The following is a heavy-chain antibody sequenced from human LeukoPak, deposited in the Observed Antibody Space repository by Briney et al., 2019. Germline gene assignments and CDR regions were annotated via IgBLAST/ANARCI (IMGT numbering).Heavy chain of an antibody. V-gene: IGHV4-34*01. CDR2: INHSGST. CDR1: GGSFSGYY. D-gene: IGHD3-16*02. J-gene: IGHJ4*02. Sequence: SETLSLTCAVYGGSFSGYYWSWIRQPPGKGLEWIGEINHSGSTNYNPSLKSRVTISVDTSKNQFSLKLSSVTAADTAVYYCARMGYVWGSYRYIFFDYWGQGTLVTVSS. CDR3: ARMGYVWGSYRYIFFDY.